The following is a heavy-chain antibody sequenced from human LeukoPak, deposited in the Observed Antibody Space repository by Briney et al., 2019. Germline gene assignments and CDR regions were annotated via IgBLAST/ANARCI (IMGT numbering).Heavy chain of an antibody. J-gene: IGHJ5*02. CDR3: ARRGYNWNYGWFDP. Sequence: ASVKVSCKASGYTFTSYGISWVRQAPGQGLEWMGWISAYNGNTNYAQKLQGRVTMTTDTSTSTAYMELRSLRTDDTAVYYCARRGYNWNYGWFDPWGQGTLVTVSS. D-gene: IGHD1-7*01. CDR1: GYTFTSYG. V-gene: IGHV1-18*01. CDR2: ISAYNGNT.